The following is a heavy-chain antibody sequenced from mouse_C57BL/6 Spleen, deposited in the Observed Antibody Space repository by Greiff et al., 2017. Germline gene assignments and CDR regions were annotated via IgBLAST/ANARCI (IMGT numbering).Heavy chain of an antibody. CDR3: ARSSGSSYGYYFDY. Sequence: VQLQESGPELVKPGASVKISCKASGYTFTDYYINWVKQRPGQGLEWIGWIFPGSGSTYYNEKFKGKATLTVDKSSSTAYMLLSSLTSEDSAVYFCARSSGSSYGYYFDYWGQGTTLTVSS. V-gene: IGHV1-75*01. D-gene: IGHD1-1*01. J-gene: IGHJ2*01. CDR2: IFPGSGST. CDR1: GYTFTDYY.